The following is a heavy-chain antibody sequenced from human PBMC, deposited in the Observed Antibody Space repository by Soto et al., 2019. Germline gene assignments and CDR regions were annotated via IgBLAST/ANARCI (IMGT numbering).Heavy chain of an antibody. CDR2: ISSNGGST. Sequence: EVQLVESGGGLVQPGGSLRLSCAASGFTFSSYAMHWVRQAPGKGLEYVSAISSNGGSTYYANSVKGRFTISRDNSKNTLYLQMGSLRAEDMAVYYCARVGIQLWFSFDYWGQGTLVTVSS. CDR3: ARVGIQLWFSFDY. V-gene: IGHV3-64*01. D-gene: IGHD5-18*01. J-gene: IGHJ4*02. CDR1: GFTFSSYA.